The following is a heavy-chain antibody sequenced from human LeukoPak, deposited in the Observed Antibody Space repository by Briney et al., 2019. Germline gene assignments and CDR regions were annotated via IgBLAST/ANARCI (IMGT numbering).Heavy chain of an antibody. V-gene: IGHV1-58*02. CDR1: GFIFASSA. Sequence: SVNVSCRASGFIFASSAMQWVRQPRGQRLEWIGWSVVGSGNTDYAQTFQERVTITGDMSTSTAYMELSSLRSEDTDVYYCAAGVAVAGLVWGQGTLVTVSS. CDR2: SVVGSGNT. J-gene: IGHJ4*02. D-gene: IGHD6-19*01. CDR3: AAGVAVAGLV.